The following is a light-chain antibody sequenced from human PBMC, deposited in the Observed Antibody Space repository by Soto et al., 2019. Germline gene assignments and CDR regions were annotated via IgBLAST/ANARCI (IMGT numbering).Light chain of an antibody. CDR2: GAS. CDR3: QQYDSSFT. CDR1: QHVTTTY. Sequence: IVLTQSPATLSLSPGERATLSCTASQHVTTTYIAWYQQKFGQAPRLLIYGASTMATGTPDRFTGGGFGTDFTLTISRVEPEDFAVYYCQQYDSSFTFGGGTKVEMK. V-gene: IGKV3-20*01. J-gene: IGKJ4*01.